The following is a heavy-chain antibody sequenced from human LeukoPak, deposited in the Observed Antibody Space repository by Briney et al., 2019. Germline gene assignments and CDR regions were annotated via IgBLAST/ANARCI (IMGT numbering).Heavy chain of an antibody. CDR2: ISYDGSNK. V-gene: IGHV3-30*18. CDR3: AKEGAHYDSFYGMDV. CDR1: GFTFSSYG. D-gene: IGHD3-3*01. Sequence: GGSLRLSSAASGFTFSSYGMHWVRQAPGKGLEWVAVISYDGSNKYYADSVKGRFTISRDNSKNTLYLQMNSLRAEDTAVYYCAKEGAHYDSFYGMDVWGQGTTVTVSS. J-gene: IGHJ6*02.